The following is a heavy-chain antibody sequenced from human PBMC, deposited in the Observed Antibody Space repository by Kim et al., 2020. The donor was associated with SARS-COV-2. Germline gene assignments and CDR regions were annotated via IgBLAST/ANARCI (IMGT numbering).Heavy chain of an antibody. D-gene: IGHD1-1*01. Sequence: HKFQGRVTITREPSASTAYMELSSLRSEDTAVYYCARDGTTRNGGYYFDFWGQGALITVSS. V-gene: IGHV1-3*01. CDR3: ARDGTTRNGGYYFDF. J-gene: IGHJ4*02.